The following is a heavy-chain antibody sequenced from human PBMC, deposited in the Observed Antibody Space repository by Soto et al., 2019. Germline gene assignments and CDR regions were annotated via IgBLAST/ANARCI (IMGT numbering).Heavy chain of an antibody. Sequence: QVQLQESGPGLVKPSQTLSLTCTVSGGSISRSSAYYWSWIRQHPEKGLEWIGYIYSGGTTNYNPSLRSRVTISLDTAKNQFYLHLSSVTAADTALYYCARDGGPRGDYYYAMDVWGQGTTVTVSS. CDR3: ARDGGPRGDYYYAMDV. CDR2: IYSGGTT. D-gene: IGHD3-10*01. V-gene: IGHV4-31*03. J-gene: IGHJ6*02. CDR1: GGSISRSSAYY.